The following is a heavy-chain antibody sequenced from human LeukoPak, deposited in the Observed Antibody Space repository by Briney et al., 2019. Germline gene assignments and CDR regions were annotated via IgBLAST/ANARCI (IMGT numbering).Heavy chain of an antibody. Sequence: NPSETLSLTCTVSGGSISSYYWSWIRQPPGKGLEWIGYIYYSGSTNYNPSLKSRVTISVDTSKNQFSLKLSSVTAADTAVYYCARSFDVLLHGYYYYYMDVWGKGTTVTVSS. CDR1: GGSISSYY. CDR2: IYYSGST. CDR3: ARSFDVLLHGYYYYYMDV. V-gene: IGHV4-59*01. J-gene: IGHJ6*03. D-gene: IGHD2-15*01.